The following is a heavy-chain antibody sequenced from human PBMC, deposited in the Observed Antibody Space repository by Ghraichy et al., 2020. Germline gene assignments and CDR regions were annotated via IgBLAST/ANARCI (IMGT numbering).Heavy chain of an antibody. CDR1: GFTFSSYS. CDR2: ISSSSSTI. V-gene: IGHV3-48*02. CDR3: AREDGYCSGGSCYQYRWFDP. Sequence: GGSLRLSCAASGFTFSSYSMNWVRQAPGKGLEWVSYISSSSSTIYYADSVKGRFTISRDNAKNSLYLQMNSLRDEDTAVYYCAREDGYCSGGSCYQYRWFDPWGQGTLVTVSS. J-gene: IGHJ5*02. D-gene: IGHD2-15*01.